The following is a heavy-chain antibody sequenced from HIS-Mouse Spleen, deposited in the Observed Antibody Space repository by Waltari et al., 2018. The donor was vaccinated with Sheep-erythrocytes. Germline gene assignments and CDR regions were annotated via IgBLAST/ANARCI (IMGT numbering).Heavy chain of an antibody. J-gene: IGHJ4*02. CDR3: ARERGSSPGY. D-gene: IGHD6-13*01. CDR2: INPSSGGT. V-gene: IGHV1-2*02. Sequence: QVQLVQSGAEVKKPGASVKVSCKASGYTFTGYYMHWVRQAPGQGLEWMGWINPSSGGTNYAQKVQGRVTMTRATSISTAYMELSRLRSDETAVYYCARERGSSPGYWGQGTLVTVSS. CDR1: GYTFTGYY.